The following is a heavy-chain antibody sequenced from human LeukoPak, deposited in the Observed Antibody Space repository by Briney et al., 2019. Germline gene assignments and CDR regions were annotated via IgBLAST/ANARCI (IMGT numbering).Heavy chain of an antibody. CDR1: GDTFSTYA. V-gene: IGHV1-69*04. Sequence: ASVKVSCKASGDTFSTYALSWVRQAPGQGLEWMGRIIPVFGITNYPQKFQGRVTITADTSTSTAYMQLSSLTSEDTAVYYCAKSRATAAGTDFNYWGQGTLVSVSS. D-gene: IGHD6-25*01. J-gene: IGHJ4*02. CDR2: IIPVFGIT. CDR3: AKSRATAAGTDFNY.